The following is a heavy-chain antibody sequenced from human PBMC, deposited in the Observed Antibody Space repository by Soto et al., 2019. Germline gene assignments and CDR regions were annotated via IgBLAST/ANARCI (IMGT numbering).Heavy chain of an antibody. V-gene: IGHV1-2*04. Sequence: GASVKVSCQASGYTFTGYYMHWVRQTPGQGLEWMGWINPNSGGTNYAQKFQGWVTMTRDTSISTAYMELSRLRSDDTAVYYCARGSTSSSSALDYWGQGTLVTVSS. CDR1: GYTFTGYY. J-gene: IGHJ4*02. CDR2: INPNSGGT. D-gene: IGHD6-6*01. CDR3: ARGSTSSSSALDY.